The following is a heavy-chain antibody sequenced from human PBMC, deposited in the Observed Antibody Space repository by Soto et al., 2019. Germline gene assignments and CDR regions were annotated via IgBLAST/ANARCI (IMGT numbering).Heavy chain of an antibody. CDR1: GYSFSSYA. CDR2: ISAYNGNT. J-gene: IGHJ6*02. V-gene: IGHV1-2*04. Sequence: GASVKVSCKASGYSFSSYAISWVRQAPGQGLEWMGWISAYNGNTNYAQKFQGWVTMTRDTSISTAYMELSRLRSDDTAVYYCARGPYYDILTGYYRGPPPVYGMDVWGQGTTVTVSS. D-gene: IGHD3-9*01. CDR3: ARGPYYDILTGYYRGPPPVYGMDV.